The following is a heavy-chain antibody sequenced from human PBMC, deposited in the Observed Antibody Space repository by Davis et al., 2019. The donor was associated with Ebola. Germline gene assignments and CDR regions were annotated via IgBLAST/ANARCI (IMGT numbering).Heavy chain of an antibody. CDR3: AKANGGNYYYGMDV. CDR1: GLTFSGYG. D-gene: IGHD2-8*01. J-gene: IGHJ6*02. Sequence: GGSLRLSCAASGLTFSGYGMHWVRQAPGKGLEWVAIIWYDGSKKYYADSVKGRFTISRDNSKNTLYLQMNSLRAEDTAVYYCAKANGGNYYYGMDVWGQGTTVTVAS. CDR2: IWYDGSKK. V-gene: IGHV3-33*06.